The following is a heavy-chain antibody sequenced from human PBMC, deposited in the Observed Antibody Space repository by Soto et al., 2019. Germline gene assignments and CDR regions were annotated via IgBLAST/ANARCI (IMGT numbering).Heavy chain of an antibody. CDR2: ISGGGGST. CDR1: GFTFSSYA. Sequence: EVQLLESGGGLVQPGGSLRLSCAASGFTFSSYAMSWVRQAPGKGLQWVSAISGGGGSTYYADSVKGRFTISRDNSKNTLYLQMNSLRAEDTAVYYCAKDPSIRYYYYGMDVWGQGTTVTVSS. V-gene: IGHV3-23*01. D-gene: IGHD2-2*02. J-gene: IGHJ6*02. CDR3: AKDPSIRYYYYGMDV.